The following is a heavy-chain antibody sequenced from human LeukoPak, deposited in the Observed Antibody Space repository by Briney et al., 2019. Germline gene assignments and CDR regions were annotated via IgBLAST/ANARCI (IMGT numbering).Heavy chain of an antibody. Sequence: PSETLSLTCAVSGYSISSGYYWGWIRQPPGKGLEWIGSIYHSGSTYYNPSLKSRVTISVDTSKNQFSLKRSSVTAADTAVYYCARIDSGSYSGLFDYWGQGTLVTVSS. J-gene: IGHJ4*02. V-gene: IGHV4-38-2*01. D-gene: IGHD1-26*01. CDR3: ARIDSGSYSGLFDY. CDR1: GYSISSGYY. CDR2: IYHSGST.